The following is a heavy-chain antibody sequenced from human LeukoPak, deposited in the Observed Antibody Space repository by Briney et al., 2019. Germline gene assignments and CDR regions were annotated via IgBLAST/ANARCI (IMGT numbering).Heavy chain of an antibody. CDR1: GGPFSGYY. D-gene: IGHD6-13*01. CDR2: INHSGNT. Sequence: SETLSLTCAVYGGPFSGYYWSWIRQPPGKGLEWIGEINHSGNTNYNPSLKSRVTISVDTSKNQFSLKVSSVTAADTAVYYCARGRVRQQLWGQGTLVTVSS. V-gene: IGHV4-34*01. J-gene: IGHJ4*02. CDR3: ARGRVRQQL.